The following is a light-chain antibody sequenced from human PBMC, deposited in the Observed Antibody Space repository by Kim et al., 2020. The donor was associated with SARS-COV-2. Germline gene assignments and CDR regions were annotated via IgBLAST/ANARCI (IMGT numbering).Light chain of an antibody. CDR1: SSNIGSNT. CDR3: AAWDDSLNGWV. CDR2: SNN. V-gene: IGLV1-44*01. Sequence: QSVLTQPPSASGTPGQRVTISCSGTSSNIGSNTLNWYQQLPGTAPKLLIYSNNQRPSGVPDRFSCPKSGTSASLAISWLQSADEADYYCAAWDDSLNGWVFGGGTKLTVL. J-gene: IGLJ3*02.